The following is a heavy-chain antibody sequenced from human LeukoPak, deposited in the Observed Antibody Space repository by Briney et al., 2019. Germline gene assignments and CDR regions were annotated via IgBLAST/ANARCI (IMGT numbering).Heavy chain of an antibody. Sequence: GSLILSCAASGFTFSSYAMSWVRQAPGKGLEWVSAISGSGGSTYYADSVKGRFTISRDNSKNTLYLQMNSLRAEDTAVYYCAKDFTPTMIVVVITTGFDYWGQGTLVTASS. CDR2: ISGSGGST. CDR1: GFTFSSYA. CDR3: AKDFTPTMIVVVITTGFDY. V-gene: IGHV3-23*01. D-gene: IGHD3-22*01. J-gene: IGHJ4*02.